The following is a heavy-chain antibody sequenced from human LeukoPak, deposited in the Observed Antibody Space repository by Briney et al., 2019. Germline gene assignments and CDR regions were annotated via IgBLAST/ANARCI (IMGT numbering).Heavy chain of an antibody. CDR2: IIPIFGTA. D-gene: IGHD4-17*01. J-gene: IGHJ3*02. Sequence: SVKVSCKASGGTFSSYAISWVRQAPGQGLEWMGGIIPIFGTANYAQKFQGRVTITADKSTSTAYMELSSLRSEDTAVYHCARDQKPGDRGDAFDIWGQGTMVTVSS. V-gene: IGHV1-69*06. CDR1: GGTFSSYA. CDR3: ARDQKPGDRGDAFDI.